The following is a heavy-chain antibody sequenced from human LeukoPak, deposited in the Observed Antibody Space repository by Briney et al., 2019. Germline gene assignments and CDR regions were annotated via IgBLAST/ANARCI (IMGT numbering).Heavy chain of an antibody. CDR2: IYYSGSN. Sequence: SETLSLTCTVSGGSISSSSYYWGWIRQPPGKGLGWIGSIYYSGSNYHNPSLKSRVTISVDTSKNQFSLKLSSVTAADTAVYYCAVTLAATTLYFDYWGKEPLVTVSS. CDR3: AVTLAATTLYFDY. CDR1: GGSISSSSYY. V-gene: IGHV4-39*01. J-gene: IGHJ4*02. D-gene: IGHD6-6*01.